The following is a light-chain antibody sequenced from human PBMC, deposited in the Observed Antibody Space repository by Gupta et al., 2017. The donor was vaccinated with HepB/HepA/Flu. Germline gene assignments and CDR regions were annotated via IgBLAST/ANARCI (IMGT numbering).Light chain of an antibody. Sequence: IHLTQSPPSLSAPVEDTVTIPCQASQDISNYLNWYQQKPWKAPKLLIYDASNLETGVPSRFSGSGSGTDFTFTISSLQTEDIATYYCQQYDNLPITFGQGTRLEIK. CDR2: DAS. CDR1: QDISNY. V-gene: IGKV1-33*01. CDR3: QQYDNLPIT. J-gene: IGKJ5*01.